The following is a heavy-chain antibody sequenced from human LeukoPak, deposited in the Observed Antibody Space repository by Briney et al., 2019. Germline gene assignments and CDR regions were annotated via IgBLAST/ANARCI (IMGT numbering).Heavy chain of an antibody. Sequence: GGSVRLSCAASGFTVSSNYMSWVRQAPGKGLEWVSVIYSGGSTYYADSVKGRFTISRDNSKNTLYLQMNRLRAEDTAVYYCAREIGYCSSTSCQYYFDYWGQGTLVTVSS. CDR3: AREIGYCSSTSCQYYFDY. CDR1: GFTVSSNY. CDR2: IYSGGST. D-gene: IGHD2-2*03. V-gene: IGHV3-66*01. J-gene: IGHJ4*02.